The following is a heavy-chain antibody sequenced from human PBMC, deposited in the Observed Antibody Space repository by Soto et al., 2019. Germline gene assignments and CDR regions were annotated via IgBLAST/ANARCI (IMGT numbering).Heavy chain of an antibody. CDR3: ARRGPDSSGYYYFDY. Sequence: PGESLKISCKGSGYSFTSYWIGWVRQMPGKGLEWMGIIYPGDSDTRYSPSFQGQVTISADKSISTAYLQWSSLKASDTAMYYCARRGPDSSGYYYFDYWGQGTLVTVSS. CDR2: IYPGDSDT. CDR1: GYSFTSYW. J-gene: IGHJ4*02. V-gene: IGHV5-51*01. D-gene: IGHD3-22*01.